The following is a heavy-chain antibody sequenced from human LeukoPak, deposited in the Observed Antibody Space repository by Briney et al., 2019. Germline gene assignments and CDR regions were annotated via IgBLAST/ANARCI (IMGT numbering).Heavy chain of an antibody. V-gene: IGHV3-23*01. J-gene: IGHJ3*02. CDR2: ISGSGGST. Sequence: GGSLRLSCGASGFTFSSYAMSWVRQAPGKGLEWVSAISGSGGSTYYADSVKGRFTISRDNSKNTLYLQMNSLRAEDTAVYYCARGGSYPNDPFDIWGQGTRVTVTS. CDR1: GFTFSSYA. CDR3: ARGGSYPNDPFDI. D-gene: IGHD1-26*01.